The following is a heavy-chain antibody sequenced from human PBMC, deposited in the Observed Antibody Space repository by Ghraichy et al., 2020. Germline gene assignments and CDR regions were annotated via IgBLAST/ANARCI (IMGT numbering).Heavy chain of an antibody. CDR3: ARGFCGGGTCYSDLFDH. CDR2: IYIFGTT. Sequence: SETLSLTCTVSGASMEKYYWSWIRQSPGQGLEWIGYIYIFGTTNYNPSLKSRVTISEDTSKNHFYLRLTSVTAADTAVYFCARGFCGGGTCYSDLFDHWGQGALVTVSS. CDR1: GASMEKYY. V-gene: IGHV4-4*09. D-gene: IGHD2-15*01. J-gene: IGHJ4*02.